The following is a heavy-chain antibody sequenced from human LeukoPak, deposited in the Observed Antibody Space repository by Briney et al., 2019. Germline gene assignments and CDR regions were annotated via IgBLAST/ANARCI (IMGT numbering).Heavy chain of an antibody. D-gene: IGHD3-22*01. CDR2: IYHSGST. Sequence: SGTLSLTCAVSGGSISSSNWWSWVRQPPGKGLEWIGEIYHSGSTNYNPSLKSRVTISVDKSKNQFSLKLSSVTAADTAVYYCAKKPAPYYYDSSGYYWGQGTLVTVSS. CDR3: AKKPAPYYYDSSGYY. V-gene: IGHV4-4*02. CDR1: GGSISSSNW. J-gene: IGHJ4*02.